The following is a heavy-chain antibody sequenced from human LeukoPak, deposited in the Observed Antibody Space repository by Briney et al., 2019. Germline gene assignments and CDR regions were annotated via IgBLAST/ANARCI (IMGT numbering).Heavy chain of an antibody. CDR1: GGSISSSSYY. Sequence: KTSETLSLTCTVSGGSISSSSYYWSWIRQPPGKGLEWIGYIYYSGSTYYNPSLKSRVTISVDTSKNQLSLKLSSVTAADTAVYYCAREAVAGPIDYWGQGTLVTVSS. CDR2: IYYSGST. J-gene: IGHJ4*02. CDR3: AREAVAGPIDY. D-gene: IGHD6-19*01. V-gene: IGHV4-30-4*08.